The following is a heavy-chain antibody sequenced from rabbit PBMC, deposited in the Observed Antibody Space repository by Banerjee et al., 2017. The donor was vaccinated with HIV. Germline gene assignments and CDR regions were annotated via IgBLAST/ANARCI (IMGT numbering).Heavy chain of an antibody. D-gene: IGHD6-1*01. V-gene: IGHV1S40*01. Sequence: QSLEESGGDLVKPGASLTLTCTASGFSFSSGYNMCWVRQAPGKGLEWIACIYIGNGVTYYANWAKGRFTISKTSSTTVTLQMTSLTAADTATYFCSDYTSYDYVLFKLWGPGTLVTDS. J-gene: IGHJ4*01. CDR1: GFSFSSGYN. CDR3: SDYTSYDYVLFKL. CDR2: IYIGNGVT.